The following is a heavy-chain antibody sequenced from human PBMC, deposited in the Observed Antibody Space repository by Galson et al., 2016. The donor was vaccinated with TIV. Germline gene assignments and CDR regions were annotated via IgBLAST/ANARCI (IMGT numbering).Heavy chain of an antibody. D-gene: IGHD3-22*01. Sequence: SLRLSCAASGFTFSTYTINWVRQAPGKGLEWVSSISTNSLHKYYADSVKGRFTISRDNTKNSLYLQMNSLRAEDTAVYFGAKGAYDSSGYCGWFDPWGQGTLVIVSS. CDR1: GFTFSTYT. CDR2: ISTNSLHK. CDR3: AKGAYDSSGYCGWFDP. V-gene: IGHV3-21*01. J-gene: IGHJ5*02.